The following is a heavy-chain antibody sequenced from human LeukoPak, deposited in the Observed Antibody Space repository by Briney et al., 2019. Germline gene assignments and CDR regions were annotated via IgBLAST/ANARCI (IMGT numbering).Heavy chain of an antibody. CDR3: VKRCSNGWYCDY. Sequence: GAPRLLFCAPGITLRKQRVHRVRQAPRKGPGLVSRINSDGSSTSYADSVKGRFTISRDNAKNTLYLQMSSLRAEDTAVYYCVKRCSNGWYCDYWGQGTLVTVSS. CDR2: INSDGSST. J-gene: IGHJ4*02. CDR1: GITLRKQR. D-gene: IGHD6-19*01. V-gene: IGHV3-74*01.